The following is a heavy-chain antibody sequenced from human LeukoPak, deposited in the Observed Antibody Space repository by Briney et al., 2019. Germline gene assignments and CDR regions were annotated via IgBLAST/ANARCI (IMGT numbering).Heavy chain of an antibody. V-gene: IGHV3-66*01. CDR3: ARDPPAVRTNTYA. Sequence: PGGSLRLSCAASVLTVSNNYMNWVRQAPGKGLEWVSLIYSGGDTHYADSVKGRFTISRDSSKNTLYLQMNSLRAEDTAVYYCARDPPAVRTNTYAWGQGTLVTVSS. CDR2: IYSGGDT. J-gene: IGHJ5*02. D-gene: IGHD4/OR15-4a*01. CDR1: VLTVSNNY.